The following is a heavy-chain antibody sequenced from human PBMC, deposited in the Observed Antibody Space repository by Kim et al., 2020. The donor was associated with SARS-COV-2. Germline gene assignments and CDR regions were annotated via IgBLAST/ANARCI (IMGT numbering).Heavy chain of an antibody. Sequence: GGSLRLSCAASGFTFSSYWMSWVRQAPGKGLEWVANIKQDGCEKYYVDSVKGRFTISRDNAKNSLYLQMNSLRAEDTAVYYCARGICTNGVCPGPFDYWGQGTLVTVSS. CDR3: ARGICTNGVCPGPFDY. CDR2: IKQDGCEK. D-gene: IGHD2-8*01. V-gene: IGHV3-7*01. CDR1: GFTFSSYW. J-gene: IGHJ4*02.